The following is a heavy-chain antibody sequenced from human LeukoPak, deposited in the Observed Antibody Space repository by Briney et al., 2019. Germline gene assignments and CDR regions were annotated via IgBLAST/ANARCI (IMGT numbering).Heavy chain of an antibody. Sequence: GASVTVSCTASGYTFTSYDINWVRQATGQGLEWMGWMNPNSGNTGYAQKFQGRVTMTRNTSISTAYMELSSLRSEDTAVYYCARGRWGYSSRSEDYYYYGMDVWGQGTTVTVSS. CDR2: MNPNSGNT. V-gene: IGHV1-8*01. D-gene: IGHD6-13*01. CDR3: ARGRWGYSSRSEDYYYYGMDV. J-gene: IGHJ6*02. CDR1: GYTFTSYD.